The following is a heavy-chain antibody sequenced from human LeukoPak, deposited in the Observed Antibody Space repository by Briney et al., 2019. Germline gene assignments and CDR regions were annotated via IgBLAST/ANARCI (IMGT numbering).Heavy chain of an antibody. CDR1: GFTFSSYG. CDR3: ANSYYDSSGLGFDY. V-gene: IGHV3-30*18. D-gene: IGHD3-22*01. CDR2: ISYDGSNK. Sequence: GGSLRLSCAASGFTFSSYGMHWVRQAPGKGLEWVAVISYDGSNKYYADSVKGRFTISRDNSKNTLYLQMNSLRAEDTAVYYCANSYYDSSGLGFDYWGQGTLVTVSS. J-gene: IGHJ4*02.